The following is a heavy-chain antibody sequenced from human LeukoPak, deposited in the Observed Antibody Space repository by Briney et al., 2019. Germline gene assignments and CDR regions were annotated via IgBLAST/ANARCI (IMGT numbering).Heavy chain of an antibody. J-gene: IGHJ3*01. D-gene: IGHD2-21*02. CDR3: ASPQAAYCGGDCYSP. V-gene: IGHV5-51*01. Sequence: GESLKISCKASGYSFTDYWIGWVRQMPGKGLEWMGIIYPGNSDTGYSPSFQGQVTISVDKSITTAYPQWSSLKASDTAMYYCASPQAAYCGGDCYSPWGQGTKVTVSS. CDR2: IYPGNSDT. CDR1: GYSFTDYW.